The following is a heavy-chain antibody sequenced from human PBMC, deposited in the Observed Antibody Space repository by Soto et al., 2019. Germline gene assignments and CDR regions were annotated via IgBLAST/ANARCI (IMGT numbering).Heavy chain of an antibody. D-gene: IGHD3-3*01. CDR1: GFSLTTSGVG. CDR3: AHRVLRTVFGLVTTTAIYFDF. J-gene: IGHJ4*02. Sequence: QITLNESGPTQVKPRQTLTLTCTFSGFSLTTSGVGVGWIRQSPGNAPEWLALIYWDDDKRYSPSLKRILTITNDAAKNQVGLTIADLDPADTATYYCAHRVLRTVFGLVTTTAIYFDFWGEGTPVAVSS. CDR2: IYWDDDK. V-gene: IGHV2-5*02.